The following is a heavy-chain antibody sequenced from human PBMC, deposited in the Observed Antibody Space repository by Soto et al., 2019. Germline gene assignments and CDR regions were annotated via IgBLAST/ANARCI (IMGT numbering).Heavy chain of an antibody. CDR1: GGSISSYF. V-gene: IGHV4-4*07. Sequence: PSETLSLTCTVSGGSISSYFWSCIRQPAGKGPEWIGRIYSSGSTNYNPSLKSRVTMSVDTSKNQFSLKLSSVTAADTAVYYCAREARGQFDYSGQGTLVSVSS. CDR2: IYSSGST. CDR3: AREARGQFDY. J-gene: IGHJ4*02.